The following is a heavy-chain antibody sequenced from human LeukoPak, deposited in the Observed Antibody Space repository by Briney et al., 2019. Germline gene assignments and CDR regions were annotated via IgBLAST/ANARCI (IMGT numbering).Heavy chain of an antibody. CDR2: IKRKTDGGTS. CDR1: GFTFSEAW. CDR3: TTAEGLSLILVPPFLYYGMDV. Sequence: GGSLRLSCAASGFTFSEAWMSWVRQTPGKGLEWVGRIKRKTDGGTSDYAAPVKGRFTISRDDSKNMVYLQMNSLKTEDTAVYYCTTAEGLSLILVPPFLYYGMDVWGQGTTVTVSS. J-gene: IGHJ6*02. V-gene: IGHV3-15*01. D-gene: IGHD3-22*01.